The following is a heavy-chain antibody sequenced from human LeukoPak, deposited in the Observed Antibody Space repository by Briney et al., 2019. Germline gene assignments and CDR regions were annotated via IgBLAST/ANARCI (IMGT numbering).Heavy chain of an antibody. CDR2: INPSSGGT. V-gene: IGHV1-2*02. CDR1: GYTFNDFH. J-gene: IGHJ4*02. Sequence: ASVKVSCKASGYTFNDFHLHWVRQAPGQGLEWMGWINPSSGGTNYAQNFQGRVTMTRDTSISTAYMELSRLRSDDTAVYYCGGEGIAAAAFDYWGQGTLVTVFS. CDR3: GGEGIAAAAFDY. D-gene: IGHD6-13*01.